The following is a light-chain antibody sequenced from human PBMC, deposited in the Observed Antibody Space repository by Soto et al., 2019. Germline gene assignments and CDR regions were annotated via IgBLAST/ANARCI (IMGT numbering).Light chain of an antibody. CDR2: SDY. V-gene: IGLV1-47*02. Sequence: QSVLTQPPSASGTPGQRVTISCSGSSSNIGNGYVYWYQQVPGTAPKLLIYSDYQRPSGVPDRFSGSKSGTSASLAISGLRSEDEGDYYCASWDDSLSGLYVFGTGTQVT. CDR3: ASWDDSLSGLYV. CDR1: SSNIGNGY. J-gene: IGLJ1*01.